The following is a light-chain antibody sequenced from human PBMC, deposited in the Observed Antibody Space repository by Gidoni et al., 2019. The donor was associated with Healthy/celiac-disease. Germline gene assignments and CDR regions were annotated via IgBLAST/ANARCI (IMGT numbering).Light chain of an antibody. CDR2: AAS. CDR3: QQLNSYLWT. J-gene: IGKJ1*01. V-gene: IGKV1-9*01. CDR1: QGISSY. Sequence: IQLTQSPSFLSASVGDRVTITCRASQGISSYLAWYQQKPGKAPKLLIYAASTLQSGVPSRFSGSGSGTEFTLTISSLQPEDFATYYCQQLNSYLWTFGQXTKVEIK.